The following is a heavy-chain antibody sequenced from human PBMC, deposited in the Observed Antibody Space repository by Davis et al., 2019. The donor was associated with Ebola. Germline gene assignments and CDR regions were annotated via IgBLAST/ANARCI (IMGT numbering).Heavy chain of an antibody. V-gene: IGHV3-15*07. CDR3: STDIAIVVAARGAYDY. J-gene: IGHJ4*02. D-gene: IGHD2-15*01. CDR1: GFTFSNYW. Sequence: ESLKISCAASGFTFSNYWMNWVRQAPGKGLEWVGRIKRKTEGDSTDYAAPVKGRFTISRDDSKNTLYLQMNSLKSEDTAVYYCSTDIAIVVAARGAYDYWGQGTLVTVSS. CDR2: IKRKTEGDST.